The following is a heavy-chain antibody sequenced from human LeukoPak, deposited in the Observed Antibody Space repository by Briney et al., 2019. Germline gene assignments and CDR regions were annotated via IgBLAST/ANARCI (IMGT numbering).Heavy chain of an antibody. CDR2: VYNSGDT. CDR1: GGSTSSDY. CDR3: ARLKLRAYFDL. J-gene: IGHJ2*01. V-gene: IGHV4-4*08. Sequence: NPSETLSLTCTVSGGSTSSDYWSWIRQSPGKGLEWVGYVYNSGDTGKNPSLKSRVTIFLDTSKNQCPLKLTSVSAADTAVYYCARLKLRAYFDLWGRGTLVTVSS.